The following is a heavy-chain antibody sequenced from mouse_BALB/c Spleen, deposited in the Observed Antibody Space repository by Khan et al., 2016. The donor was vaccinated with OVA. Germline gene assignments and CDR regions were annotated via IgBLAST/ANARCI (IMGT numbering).Heavy chain of an antibody. CDR2: INPGNNYT. J-gene: IGHJ3*01. V-gene: IGHV1-4*01. CDR1: GYTFTSYT. CDR3: VREGAYYRSDCCFAY. Sequence: VQLQESGAELARPGASVKMSCKASGYTFTSYTIHWVRQRPGQALEWMGHINPGNNYTNYNQNFKDKATLIVDKSSSTAYMQLSSLTSEDSAVYYCVREGAYYRSDCCFAYWGQGTLVTVSA. D-gene: IGHD2-14*01.